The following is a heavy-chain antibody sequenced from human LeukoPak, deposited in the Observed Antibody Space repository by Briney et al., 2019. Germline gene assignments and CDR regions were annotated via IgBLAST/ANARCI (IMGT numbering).Heavy chain of an antibody. V-gene: IGHV1-69*06. CDR3: ARHFYSGWYDREFDY. J-gene: IGHJ4*02. CDR1: GGTFSSYA. Sequence: SVKVSCKASGGTFSSYAISWVRQAPGQGLEWMGGIIPIFGTANYAQKFQGRVTITVDKSTSTAYMELSSLRSEDTAVYYCARHFYSGWYDREFDYWGQGTLVTVSS. CDR2: IIPIFGTA. D-gene: IGHD6-19*01.